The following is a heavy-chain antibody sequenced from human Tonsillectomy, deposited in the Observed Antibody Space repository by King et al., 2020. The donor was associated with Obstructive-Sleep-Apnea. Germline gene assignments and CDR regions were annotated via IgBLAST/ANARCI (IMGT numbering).Heavy chain of an antibody. V-gene: IGHV3-74*03. CDR2: FSSYGAGT. Sequence: VQLVESGGGLVQPGGSLRLSCVASGFTFSSFWMPLVRQAPGKGPVWVSQFSSYGAGTTYAASVKGRFTISRDNAKTTLYLRLNSLRPEDTAVYYCARDLKWYYRSSRDWSDPWGQGTLVTVSS. J-gene: IGHJ5*02. CDR3: ARDLKWYYRSSRDWSDP. CDR1: GFTFSSFW. D-gene: IGHD3-10*01.